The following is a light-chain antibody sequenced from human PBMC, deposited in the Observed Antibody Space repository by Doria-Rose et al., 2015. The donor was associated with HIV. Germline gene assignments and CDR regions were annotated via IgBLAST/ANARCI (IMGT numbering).Light chain of an antibody. J-gene: IGKJ2*01. CDR3: MQALQTPYT. CDR2: LGS. CDR1: QSLLHTIGYNY. Sequence: EIVMTQSPLSLPVTPGQPASISCRSSQSLLHTIGYNYLDRYLQKPGQSPQLLIYLGSNRASGVPDRFSGSGSGTDFTLKISRVEAEDVGVYYCMQALQTPYTFGQGTKLEIK. V-gene: IGKV2-28*01.